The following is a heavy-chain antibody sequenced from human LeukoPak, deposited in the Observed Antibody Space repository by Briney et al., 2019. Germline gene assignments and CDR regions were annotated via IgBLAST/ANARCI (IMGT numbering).Heavy chain of an antibody. D-gene: IGHD2-21*02. CDR3: AKPYCGGDCYPIFQH. Sequence: GGSLRLSCAASGFTFNNYAMSWVRQAPGKGLEWVSTISGSGGSAYYADSVKGRFTISRDNSKDTLYLQMNSLRAEDTAVYYCAKPYCGGDCYPIFQHWGQGTLVTVSS. CDR2: ISGSGGSA. CDR1: GFTFNNYA. J-gene: IGHJ1*01. V-gene: IGHV3-23*01.